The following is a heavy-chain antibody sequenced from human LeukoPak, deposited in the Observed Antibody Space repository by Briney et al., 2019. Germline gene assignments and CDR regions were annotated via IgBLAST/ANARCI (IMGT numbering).Heavy chain of an antibody. Sequence: GESLKISCKGSGYSFTSYWIAWVRQMPGKGLEWMGVIYPGDSETQYSPSFQGHVTISADKSISTAYLQWSSLQASDTAMYFCGRHSTGLLRLWGQGTMVTVSS. D-gene: IGHD3-16*01. V-gene: IGHV5-51*01. CDR1: GYSFTSYW. CDR3: GRHSTGLLRL. CDR2: IYPGDSET. J-gene: IGHJ3*01.